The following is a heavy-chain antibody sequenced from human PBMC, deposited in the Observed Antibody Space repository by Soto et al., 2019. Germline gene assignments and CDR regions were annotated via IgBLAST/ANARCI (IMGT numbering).Heavy chain of an antibody. D-gene: IGHD5-12*01. V-gene: IGHV1-18*01. Sequence: ASVKGACKASGYTLTSYGSSWVRQAPGQGLEWMGWISAYNGNTNYAQKLQGRVTMTTDTSTSTAYMELRSLRSDDTAVYYCARVGSGYDYGFDPWGQGTLVTVSS. CDR1: GYTLTSYG. CDR2: ISAYNGNT. J-gene: IGHJ5*02. CDR3: ARVGSGYDYGFDP.